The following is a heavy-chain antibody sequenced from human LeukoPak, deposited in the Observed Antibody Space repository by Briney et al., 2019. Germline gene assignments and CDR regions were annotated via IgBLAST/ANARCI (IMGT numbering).Heavy chain of an antibody. Sequence: GGSLRLSCAASGFTFSSYATSWVRQAPGKGREWVSAISGSGGSTYYADSVRGRFTISRDNSKNSLYLQMNSLRAEDTAVYYCARDRSRGLLDAFDIWGQGTMVTVSS. CDR2: ISGSGGST. V-gene: IGHV3-23*01. D-gene: IGHD3-10*01. CDR1: GFTFSSYA. J-gene: IGHJ3*02. CDR3: ARDRSRGLLDAFDI.